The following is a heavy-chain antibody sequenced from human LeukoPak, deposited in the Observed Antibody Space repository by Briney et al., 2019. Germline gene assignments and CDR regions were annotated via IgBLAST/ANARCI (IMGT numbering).Heavy chain of an antibody. Sequence: SETLSLTCTVSGGSISSGDYYWSWIRQPPGKGLEWIGYFYYSGSTGYNPSLKSRVTISVDTSKNQFSLKLSSVTAADTAVYYCARIGGITMVRGVPGYYFDYWGQGTLVTVSS. CDR2: FYYSGST. V-gene: IGHV4-30-4*01. D-gene: IGHD3-10*01. CDR1: GGSISSGDYY. CDR3: ARIGGITMVRGVPGYYFDY. J-gene: IGHJ4*02.